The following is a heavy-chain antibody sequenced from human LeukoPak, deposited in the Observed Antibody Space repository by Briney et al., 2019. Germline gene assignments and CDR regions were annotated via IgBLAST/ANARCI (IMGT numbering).Heavy chain of an antibody. CDR1: GYTFTSCD. CDR3: TRGSSGRRDN. J-gene: IGHJ4*02. V-gene: IGHV1-8*01. Sequence: ASVKVSCKASGYTFTSCDINWVRQATGQGLEWMGWMNPNSGNTGYGQSFQGRITMTRDISIGTAYMELSNMTSEDTAIYYCTRGSSGRRDNWGQGTLVTVSA. D-gene: IGHD6-19*01. CDR2: MNPNSGNT.